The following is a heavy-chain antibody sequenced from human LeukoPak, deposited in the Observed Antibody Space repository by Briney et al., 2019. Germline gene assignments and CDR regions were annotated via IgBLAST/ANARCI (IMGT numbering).Heavy chain of an antibody. CDR3: AKARFGWYGDS. V-gene: IGHV3-23*01. CDR2: ISAGGAGST. Sequence: PGGSLRLSCAASGFTFSSYAMTWVRQAPGKGLEWVSTISAGGAGSTYYADSVKGRFTISRDNSKNTLYLLMNSLRAEDTAVYYCAKARFGWYGDSWGQGTLVTVCS. J-gene: IGHJ4*02. D-gene: IGHD6-19*01. CDR1: GFTFSSYA.